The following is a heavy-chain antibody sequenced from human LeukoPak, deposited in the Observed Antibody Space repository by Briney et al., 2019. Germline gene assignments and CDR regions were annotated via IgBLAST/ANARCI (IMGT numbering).Heavy chain of an antibody. V-gene: IGHV1-18*01. CDR2: ISAYNGNT. D-gene: IGHD3-22*01. CDR1: GYTFTSYG. CDR3: ARVYRGGWLLGELDY. J-gene: IGHJ4*02. Sequence: GASVKVSCKASGYTFTSYGISWVRQAPGQGLEWMGWISAYNGNTNYAQKLQGRVTMTTDTSTSTAYMELRSLRSDDTAVYYCARVYRGGWLLGELDYWGQGTLVTVSS.